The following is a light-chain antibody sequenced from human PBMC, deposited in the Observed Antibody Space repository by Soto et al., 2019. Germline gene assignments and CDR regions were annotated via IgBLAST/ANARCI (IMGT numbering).Light chain of an antibody. CDR2: AAS. Sequence: DIQMTQSPSSLSASVGDRVTITCRASQSINSYLNWYQQKPGKAPKLLIYAASSFQSGVPLRFSGSGSETDFRLTISSLRRENFATYYYPQSYSTAPLTVGGGNKLEIK. J-gene: IGKJ4*01. CDR3: PQSYSTAPLT. CDR1: QSINSY. V-gene: IGKV1-39*01.